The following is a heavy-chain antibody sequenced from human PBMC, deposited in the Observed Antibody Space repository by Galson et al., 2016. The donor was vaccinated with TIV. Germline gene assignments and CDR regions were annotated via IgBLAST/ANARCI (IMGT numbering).Heavy chain of an antibody. V-gene: IGHV3-21*01. Sequence: SLRLSCAVSGFPFSSYSMNWVRQAPGKGLEWVSSISSTSNYRYYADSVKGRFTISRDNAEGSLYLQINSLRVEDTALYYCARRGNYLSDAFDIWGQGTMVTVSS. CDR1: GFPFSSYS. J-gene: IGHJ3*02. CDR3: ARRGNYLSDAFDI. D-gene: IGHD1-7*01. CDR2: ISSTSNYR.